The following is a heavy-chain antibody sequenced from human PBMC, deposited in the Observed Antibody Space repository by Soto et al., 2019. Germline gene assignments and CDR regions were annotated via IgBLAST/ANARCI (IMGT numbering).Heavy chain of an antibody. V-gene: IGHV4-59*01. CDR2: IYYSGST. J-gene: IGHJ4*02. Sequence: SETLSLTCTVSGGSISSYYWSWIRQPPGKGLEWIGYIYYSGSTNYNPSLKSRVTISVDTSKNQFSLKLSSVTAADTAVYYCARGIAYSSSWTGGLDYWGQGTLVTVSS. CDR1: GGSISSYY. CDR3: ARGIAYSSSWTGGLDY. D-gene: IGHD6-13*01.